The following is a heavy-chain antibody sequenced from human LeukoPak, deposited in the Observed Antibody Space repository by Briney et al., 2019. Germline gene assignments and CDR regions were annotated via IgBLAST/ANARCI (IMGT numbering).Heavy chain of an antibody. CDR1: GGSITSYY. Sequence: SEALSLTCTVSGGSITSYYWSWIRQPPGKGLEWIGYIFYSGSTNYNPPLKSRVTISVDTSKNQFSLKLSSVTAADTAVYYCARGPNCRPPSCPYSFATRGQGTLVTVSS. CDR3: ARGPNCRPPSCPYSFAT. CDR2: IFYSGST. D-gene: IGHD2-2*01. J-gene: IGHJ4*02. V-gene: IGHV4-59*01.